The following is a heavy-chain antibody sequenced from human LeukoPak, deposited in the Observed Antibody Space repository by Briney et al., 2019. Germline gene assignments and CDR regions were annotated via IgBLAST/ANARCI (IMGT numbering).Heavy chain of an antibody. Sequence: ASVRVSCKASGYTFTSYGISWVRQAPGQGLEWMGWISAYNGNTNYAQKLQGRVTMTTDTSTSTAYMELRSLRSDDTAVYYCAREVYYYDSSGYYPMDYWGQGTLVTVSS. J-gene: IGHJ4*02. CDR2: ISAYNGNT. CDR3: AREVYYYDSSGYYPMDY. D-gene: IGHD3-22*01. V-gene: IGHV1-18*01. CDR1: GYTFTSYG.